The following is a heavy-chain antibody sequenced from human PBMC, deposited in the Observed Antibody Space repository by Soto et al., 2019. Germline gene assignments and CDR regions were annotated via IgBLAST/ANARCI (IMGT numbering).Heavy chain of an antibody. CDR3: AKRESRYYDRSPEDY. J-gene: IGHJ4*02. V-gene: IGHV3-23*01. Sequence: EVQLLESGGGLVQPGGSLRLSCAASGFTFSSYAMSWVRQAPGKGLGWVSAISGSGGSTYYADSVKGRFTISRDNSKNTLYLQMNSLRAEDTAVYYCAKRESRYYDRSPEDYWGQGTLVTVSS. CDR1: GFTFSSYA. D-gene: IGHD3-22*01. CDR2: ISGSGGST.